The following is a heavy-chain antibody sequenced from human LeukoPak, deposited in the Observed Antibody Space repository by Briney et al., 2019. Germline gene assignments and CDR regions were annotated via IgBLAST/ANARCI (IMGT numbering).Heavy chain of an antibody. CDR2: MNPNSGNT. V-gene: IGHV1-8*02. J-gene: IGHJ4*02. CDR1: GYTFTSYG. CDR3: ARGLLKDRLTGYSTAESN. D-gene: IGHD3-9*01. Sequence: GASVKVSCKASGYTFTSYGISWVRQATGQGLEWMGWMNPNSGNTGYAQKFQGRVTMTRNTSISTAYMELSSLRSEDTAVYYCARGLLKDRLTGYSTAESNWGQGTLVTVSS.